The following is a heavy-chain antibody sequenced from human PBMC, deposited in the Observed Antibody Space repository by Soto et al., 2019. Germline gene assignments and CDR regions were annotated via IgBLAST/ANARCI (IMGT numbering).Heavy chain of an antibody. D-gene: IGHD2-15*01. J-gene: IGHJ6*02. Sequence: QVQLVESGGGVVQPGRSLRLSCAASGFTFDNYGLHWVRQAPGKGLEWVAVISYDGSKKFYADSVTGRFTISRDNSKNKLYLQMITLRVEDTAVYYCAKDLDVVVVVTATSGLDVWGQGTTVTVSS. CDR2: ISYDGSKK. V-gene: IGHV3-30*18. CDR1: GFTFDNYG. CDR3: AKDLDVVVVVTATSGLDV.